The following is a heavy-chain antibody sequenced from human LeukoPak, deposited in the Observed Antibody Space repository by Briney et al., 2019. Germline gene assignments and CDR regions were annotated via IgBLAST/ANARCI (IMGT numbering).Heavy chain of an antibody. J-gene: IGHJ4*02. Sequence: SETLSLTCAVYGGSFSGYYWSWIRQPPGKGLEWIGEINHSGSTNCNPSLKSRVTISVDTSKNQFSLKLSSVTAADTAVYYCARGGKSGYPDYWGQGTLVTVSS. V-gene: IGHV4-34*01. CDR1: GGSFSGYY. D-gene: IGHD5-12*01. CDR3: ARGGKSGYPDY. CDR2: INHSGST.